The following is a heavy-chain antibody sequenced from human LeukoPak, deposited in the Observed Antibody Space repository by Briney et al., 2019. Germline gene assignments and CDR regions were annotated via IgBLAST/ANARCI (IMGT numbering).Heavy chain of an antibody. CDR3: ARDSSRRGGGMDV. CDR2: IYYSGST. CDR1: GGAISSYY. D-gene: IGHD2-15*01. J-gene: IGHJ6*02. Sequence: SETLSLTCTVSGGAISSYYWSWIRQPPGKGLEWIGYIYYSGSTNYNPSLKSRVTISVDTSKNQFSLKLSSVTAADTAVYYCARDSSRRGGGMDVWGQGTTVTVSS. V-gene: IGHV4-59*01.